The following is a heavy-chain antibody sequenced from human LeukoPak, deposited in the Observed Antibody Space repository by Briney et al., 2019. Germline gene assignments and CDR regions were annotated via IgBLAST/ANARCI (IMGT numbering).Heavy chain of an antibody. Sequence: ASVKVSCKASGYTFTSYDINWVRQATGQGLVWMGWMNPNSGNTGYAQKFQGRVTMTRNTSISTAYMELSSLRSEDTAVYYCARRDDYYYYMDVWGKGTTVTVSS. CDR2: MNPNSGNT. V-gene: IGHV1-8*01. J-gene: IGHJ6*03. D-gene: IGHD5-24*01. CDR1: GYTFTSYD. CDR3: ARRDDYYYYMDV.